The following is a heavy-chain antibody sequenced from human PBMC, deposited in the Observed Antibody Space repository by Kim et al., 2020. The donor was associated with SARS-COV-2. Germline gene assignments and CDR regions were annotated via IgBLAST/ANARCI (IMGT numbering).Heavy chain of an antibody. CDR2: IYYSGST. J-gene: IGHJ5*02. CDR3: ARHLNTMIVVVMSWFDP. Sequence: SETLSLTCTVSGGSISSSSYYWGWIRQPPGKGLEWIGSIYYSGSTYYNPSLKSRVTISVDTSKNQFSLKLSSVTAADTAVYYCARHLNTMIVVVMSWFDPWGQGTLVTVSS. CDR1: GGSISSSSYY. V-gene: IGHV4-39*01. D-gene: IGHD3-22*01.